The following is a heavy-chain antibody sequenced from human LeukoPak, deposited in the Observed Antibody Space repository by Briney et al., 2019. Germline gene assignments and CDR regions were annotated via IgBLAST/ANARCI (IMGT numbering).Heavy chain of an antibody. J-gene: IGHJ4*02. V-gene: IGHV3-30*02. CDR2: IRYDGSNK. Sequence: GGSLRLSCAASGFTFSSYWMSWVRQAPGKGLEWVAFIRYDGSNKYYADSVKGRFTISRDNSKNTLYLQMNSLRAEDTAVYYCAGNFDWLFFPDYWGQGTLVTVSS. CDR3: AGNFDWLFFPDY. CDR1: GFTFSSYW. D-gene: IGHD3-9*01.